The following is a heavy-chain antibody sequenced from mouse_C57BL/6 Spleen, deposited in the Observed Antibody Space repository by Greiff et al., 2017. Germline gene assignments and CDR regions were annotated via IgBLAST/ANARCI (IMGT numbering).Heavy chain of an antibody. CDR3: ARDGGYPYWYFDV. CDR1: GYTFTSYT. CDR2: INPSSGYT. J-gene: IGHJ1*03. D-gene: IGHD2-2*01. Sequence: QVQLKQSGAELARPGASVKMSCKASGYTFTSYTMHWVKQRPGQGLEWIGYINPSSGYTKYNQKFKDKATLTADKSSSTAYMQLSSLTSEDSAVYYCARDGGYPYWYFDVWGTGTTVTVSS. V-gene: IGHV1-4*01.